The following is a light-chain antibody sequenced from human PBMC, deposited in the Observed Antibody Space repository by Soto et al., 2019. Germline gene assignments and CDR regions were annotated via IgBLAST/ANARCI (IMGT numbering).Light chain of an antibody. CDR2: DAS. CDR3: QQLIHYPLT. J-gene: IGKJ4*01. Sequence: DVQLTQSPSFLSAAVGARVTRSCRASQVFASLLAWYQQKPWNAPKLLMYDASTLHSGVPSRFSGSGSGTEFALPIRSLQPADFATYYCQQLIHYPLTFGWRNK. CDR1: QVFASL. V-gene: IGKV1-9*01.